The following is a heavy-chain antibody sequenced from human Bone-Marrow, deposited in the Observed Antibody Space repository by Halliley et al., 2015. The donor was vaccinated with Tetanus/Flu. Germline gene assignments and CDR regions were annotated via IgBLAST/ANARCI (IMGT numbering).Heavy chain of an antibody. J-gene: IGHJ3*02. Sequence: LRLSCTVSGGSVSSDYWSWIRQSPGGGLEWIGDIFYSGITNYNPSLKSRVTMSVDTSDNVFTLNLTSVTAADTAVYYCARNLQGSGYYYREDAFDIWGQGTVVTVSS. V-gene: IGHV4-59*02. CDR2: IFYSGIT. D-gene: IGHD3-22*01. CDR1: GGSVSSDY. CDR3: ARNLQGSGYYYREDAFDI.